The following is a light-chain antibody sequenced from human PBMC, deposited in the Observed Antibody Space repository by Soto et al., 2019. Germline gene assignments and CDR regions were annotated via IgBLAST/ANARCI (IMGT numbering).Light chain of an antibody. CDR1: QSISYR. Sequence: DIQMTQSPSTLSASVGDRVTITCRASQSISYRLAWYQQKPGKAPKLLIYDASSLESGVPSTFSGSGSGTEFTLTITSLQPDDFATYYCQQYNSYSWTFDQGTKVEIK. J-gene: IGKJ1*01. V-gene: IGKV1-5*01. CDR2: DAS. CDR3: QQYNSYSWT.